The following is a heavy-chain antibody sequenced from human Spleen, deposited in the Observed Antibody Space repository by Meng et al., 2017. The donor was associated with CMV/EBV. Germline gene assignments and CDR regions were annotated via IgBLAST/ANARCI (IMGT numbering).Heavy chain of an antibody. CDR3: TRWGMRGGSFYGMDV. Sequence: GESLKVSCTATGFTFGDYAMTWVRQAPGKGLEWVGFIRSQVYGGTTEYAASVKGRFTILRDDSKSFVQLEMNSLKTEDTGVYYCTRWGMRGGSFYGMDVWGQGTTVTVSS. CDR1: GFTFGDYA. V-gene: IGHV3-49*04. J-gene: IGHJ6*02. CDR2: IRSQVYGGTT. D-gene: IGHD2-15*01.